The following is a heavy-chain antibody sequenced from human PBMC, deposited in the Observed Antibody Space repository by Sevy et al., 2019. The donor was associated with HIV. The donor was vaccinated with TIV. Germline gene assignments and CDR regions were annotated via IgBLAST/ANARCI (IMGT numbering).Heavy chain of an antibody. CDR3: ARGRVTSHYFDY. CDR1: GLTFSNYA. D-gene: IGHD2-21*02. J-gene: IGHJ4*02. V-gene: IGHV3-30*04. Sequence: GGSLRLSCAASGLTFSNYALHWVRQAPGKGLEGWAVISDDGSKTYYADSVNGRFTISRDNSKNTLYLQMNSLRADDTAVYYCARGRVTSHYFDYWGQGTLVTVSS. CDR2: ISDDGSKT.